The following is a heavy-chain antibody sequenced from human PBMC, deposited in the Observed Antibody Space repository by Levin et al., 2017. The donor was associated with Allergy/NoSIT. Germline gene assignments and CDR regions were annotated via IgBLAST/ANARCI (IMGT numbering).Heavy chain of an antibody. V-gene: IGHV5-10-1*01. CDR3: AFELIAARPDIYFDY. CDR1: GSSFTSYW. CDR2: IDPSDSYT. J-gene: IGHJ4*02. Sequence: GGSLRLSCKGSGSSFTSYWISWVRQMPGKGLEWMGRIDPSDSYTNYSPSFQGHVTISADKSISTAYLQWSSLKASDTAMYYCAFELIAARPDIYFDYWGQGTLVTVSS. D-gene: IGHD6-6*01.